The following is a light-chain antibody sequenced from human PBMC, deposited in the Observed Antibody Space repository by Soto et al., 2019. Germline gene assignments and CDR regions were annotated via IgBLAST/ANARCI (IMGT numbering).Light chain of an antibody. V-gene: IGLV2-14*01. CDR2: EVS. J-gene: IGLJ3*02. CDR3: SSYTSSILV. CDR1: NSDVGGYNY. Sequence: QSALTQPASVSGSPGQSITIFCTGTNSDVGGYNYVSWYQQYPGKAPKLMIYEVSNRPSGVSNRFSGSKSGNTASLTISGLQAEDEADYYCSSYTSSILVFGGGTKLTVL.